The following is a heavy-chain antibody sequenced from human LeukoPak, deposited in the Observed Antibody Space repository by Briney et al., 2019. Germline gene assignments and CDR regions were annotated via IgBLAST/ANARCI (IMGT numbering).Heavy chain of an antibody. CDR2: ISSSSSYI. CDR1: GFTFSSYS. Sequence: GGSLRLSCAASGFTFSSYSMNWVRQAPGKGLEWVSSISSSSSYIYYADSVKGRFTISRDNAKNSLYLQMNSLRAEDTAVYYCARDHRGGIAAAGTYYYYGMDVWGQGTTVTVSS. CDR3: ARDHRGGIAAAGTYYYYGMDV. D-gene: IGHD6-13*01. V-gene: IGHV3-21*01. J-gene: IGHJ6*02.